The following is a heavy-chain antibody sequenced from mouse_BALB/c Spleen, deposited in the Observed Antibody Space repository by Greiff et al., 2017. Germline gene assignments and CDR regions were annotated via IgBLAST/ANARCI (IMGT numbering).Heavy chain of an antibody. CDR3: ARGYYYGSGYFDV. V-gene: IGHV1S81*02. D-gene: IGHD1-1*01. Sequence: VQLQQSGAELVKPGASVKLSCKASGYTFTSYWMHWVKQRPGQGLEWIGEINPSNGRTNYNEKFKSKATLTVDKSSSTAYMQLSSLTSEDSAVYYCARGYYYGSGYFDVWGAGTTVTVSS. CDR1: GYTFTSYW. J-gene: IGHJ1*01. CDR2: INPSNGRT.